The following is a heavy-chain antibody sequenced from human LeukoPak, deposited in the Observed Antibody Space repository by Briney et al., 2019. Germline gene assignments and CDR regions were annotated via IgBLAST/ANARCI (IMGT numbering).Heavy chain of an antibody. CDR2: ISSSSSYI. D-gene: IGHD3-10*01. CDR3: ARDLGVRVNDY. V-gene: IGHV3-21*01. Sequence: AGTLTLSCTASGFTFSSYSMNWVRQAPGRGLEWVSSISSSSSYIYYADSVKGRFTISRDNAKNSLYLQMNSLRAEDTAVYYCARDLGVRVNDYWGQGTLVTVSS. CDR1: GFTFSSYS. J-gene: IGHJ4*02.